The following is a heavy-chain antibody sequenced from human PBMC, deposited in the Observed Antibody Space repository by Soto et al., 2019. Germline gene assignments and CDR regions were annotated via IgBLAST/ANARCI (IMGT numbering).Heavy chain of an antibody. CDR3: ARPNSSGYYYYYGMDV. V-gene: IGHV4-39*01. CDR2: IYYSGST. Sequence: QLQLQESGPGLVKPSETLSLTCTVSGDSISSSSYYWGWIRQPPGKGLEWIGSIYYSGSTYYNPSLKSRVTISVDTSKNQFSLKLSSVTAADTAVYYCARPNSSGYYYYYGMDVWGQGTTVTVSS. CDR1: GDSISSSSYY. D-gene: IGHD3-22*01. J-gene: IGHJ6*02.